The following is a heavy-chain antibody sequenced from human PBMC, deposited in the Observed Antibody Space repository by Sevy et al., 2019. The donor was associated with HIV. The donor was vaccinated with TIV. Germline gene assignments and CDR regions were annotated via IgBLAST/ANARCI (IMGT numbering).Heavy chain of an antibody. Sequence: GGSLRLSCTTSGFTFGDYGMSWFRQAPGKGLEWIGFIRSKPYGGATEYAASVKGSFTISRYDSKSIASLQMSSLKTEDTAVYYCSRVPPPRLCSSASCYEGDYYYYGMDVWGQGTTVTVSS. J-gene: IGHJ6*02. CDR2: IRSKPYGGAT. V-gene: IGHV3-49*03. CDR1: GFTFGDYG. D-gene: IGHD2-2*01. CDR3: SRVPPPRLCSSASCYEGDYYYYGMDV.